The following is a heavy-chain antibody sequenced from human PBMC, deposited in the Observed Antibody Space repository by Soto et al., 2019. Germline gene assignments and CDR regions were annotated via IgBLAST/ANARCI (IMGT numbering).Heavy chain of an antibody. Sequence: ASVKVSCKASGGTFSSYTISWVRQAPGQGLEWMGRIIPILGIANYAQKFQGRVTITADKSTSTAYMELSSLRSEDTAVYYCARGYYGSGRNIGDYYYYMDVWGKGTTVTVSS. J-gene: IGHJ6*03. D-gene: IGHD3-10*01. V-gene: IGHV1-69*02. CDR3: ARGYYGSGRNIGDYYYYMDV. CDR1: GGTFSSYT. CDR2: IIPILGIA.